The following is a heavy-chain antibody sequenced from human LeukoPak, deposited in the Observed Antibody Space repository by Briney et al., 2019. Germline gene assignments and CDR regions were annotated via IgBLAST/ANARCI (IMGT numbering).Heavy chain of an antibody. J-gene: IGHJ4*02. V-gene: IGHV3-30*02. CDR2: IRYDGSNK. CDR1: GFTFSSYG. CDR3: AKDPYDYVWGSYRYGDY. Sequence: GGSLRLSCAASGFTFSSYGMHWVRQAPGKGLEWVAFIRYDGSNKYYADSVKGRFTISRDNSKNTLYLQMNSLRAEDTAVYYCAKDPYDYVWGSYRYGDYWGQGTLVTVSS. D-gene: IGHD3-16*02.